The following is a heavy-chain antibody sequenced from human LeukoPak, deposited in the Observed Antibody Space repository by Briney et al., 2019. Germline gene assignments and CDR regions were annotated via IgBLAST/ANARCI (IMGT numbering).Heavy chain of an antibody. V-gene: IGHV4-59*08. D-gene: IGHD1-26*01. CDR3: ARHGSQGGATHFDS. Sequence: SETLSLTCTVSGGSISSYFWNWIRQPPGKGPEWIGYINYSGNTKYNPSLKSRVTILVDTSKNQFSLKLSSVTAADAALYYCARHGSQGGATHFDSWGQGTLVTVSS. CDR1: GGSISSYF. CDR2: INYSGNT. J-gene: IGHJ4*02.